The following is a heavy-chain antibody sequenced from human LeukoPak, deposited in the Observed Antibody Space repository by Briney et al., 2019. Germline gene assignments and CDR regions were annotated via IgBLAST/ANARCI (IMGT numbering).Heavy chain of an antibody. D-gene: IGHD3-22*01. CDR3: AKAMVVVVTPLDY. CDR2: IRYDGSNK. J-gene: IGHJ4*02. CDR1: GFTFSSYA. V-gene: IGHV3-30*02. Sequence: GGSLRLSCAASGFTFSSYAMHWVRQAPGKGLEWVAFIRYDGSNKYYADSVKGRFTISRDNSKNTLYLQMNSLRAEDTAVYYCAKAMVVVVTPLDYWGQGTLVTVSS.